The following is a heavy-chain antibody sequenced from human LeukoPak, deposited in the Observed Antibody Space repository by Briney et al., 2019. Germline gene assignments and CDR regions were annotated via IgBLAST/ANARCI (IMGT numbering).Heavy chain of an antibody. J-gene: IGHJ6*03. CDR1: GGSFSGYY. D-gene: IGHD6-13*01. CDR2: INHSGST. CDR3: ARADYSSTWSHYYYYMDV. Sequence: KPSETLSLTCAVYGGSFSGYYWSWIRQPPGKGLEWIGEINHSGSTNYNPSLKSRVTISVDTSKNQFSLKLSSVTAADTAMYYCARADYSSTWSHYYYYMDVWGKGTTVTVSS. V-gene: IGHV4-34*01.